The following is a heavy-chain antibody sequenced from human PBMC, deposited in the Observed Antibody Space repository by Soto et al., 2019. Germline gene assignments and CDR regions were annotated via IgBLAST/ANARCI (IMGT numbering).Heavy chain of an antibody. CDR3: ARSQGSSTSLEIYYYYYYGMDV. J-gene: IGHJ6*02. CDR1: GGTFSRYA. CDR2: IIPISDTT. Sequence: QVQLVQSGAEVKKTGSSVKVSCKASGGTFSRYAISWVRQAPGQGLEWIGGIIPISDTTNYAQQFQGRVTITADESRSSAYMELSSLRSEDTAVYYCARSQGSSTSLEIYYYYYYGMDVWGQGTTVTVSS. D-gene: IGHD2-2*01. V-gene: IGHV1-69*01.